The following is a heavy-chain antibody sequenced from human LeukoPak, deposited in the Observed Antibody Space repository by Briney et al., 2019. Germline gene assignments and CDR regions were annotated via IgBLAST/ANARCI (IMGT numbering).Heavy chain of an antibody. CDR1: GYTFTGYY. J-gene: IGHJ4*02. V-gene: IGHV1-2*02. CDR3: ATRVPITMVRGPPPGSLDY. D-gene: IGHD3-10*01. CDR2: INPNSGGT. Sequence: ASVKVSCKASGYTFTGYYMHWVRQAPGQGLEWMGWINPNSGGTNYAQKFQGRVTMTRDTSISTAYMELSRLRSDDTAVYYCATRVPITMVRGPPPGSLDYWGQGTLVTVSS.